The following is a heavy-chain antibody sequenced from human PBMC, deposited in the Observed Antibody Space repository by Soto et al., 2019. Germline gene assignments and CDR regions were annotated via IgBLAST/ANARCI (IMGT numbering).Heavy chain of an antibody. D-gene: IGHD3-10*01. J-gene: IGHJ5*02. V-gene: IGHV4-31*03. Sequence: PSETLSLTCTVSGGSISRGGYYWSWIRQHPGKGLEWIGYIYYSGSTYYNPSLKSRVTISVDTSKNQFSLKLSSVTAADTAVYYCARGPIRALDPPFDPWGQGTLVTVSS. CDR3: ARGPIRALDPPFDP. CDR2: IYYSGST. CDR1: GGSISRGGYY.